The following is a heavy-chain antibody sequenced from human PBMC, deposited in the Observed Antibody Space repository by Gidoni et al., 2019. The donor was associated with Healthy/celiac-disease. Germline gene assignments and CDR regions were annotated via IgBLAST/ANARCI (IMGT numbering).Heavy chain of an antibody. CDR2: IYSGGST. V-gene: IGHV3-53*01. CDR3: ARENTEAAVTTYGFGAFDI. J-gene: IGHJ3*02. CDR1: GFTVSSNY. Sequence: EVQLVESGGGLIQPGGSLRLSCAASGFTVSSNYMSWVRQAPGKGLEWVSVIYSGGSTYYADSVKGRFTISRDNSKNTLYLQMNSLRAEDTAVYYCARENTEAAVTTYGFGAFDIWGQGTMVTVSS. D-gene: IGHD4-17*01.